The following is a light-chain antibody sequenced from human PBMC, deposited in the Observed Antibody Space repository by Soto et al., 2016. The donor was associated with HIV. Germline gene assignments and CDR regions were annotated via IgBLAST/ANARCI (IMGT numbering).Light chain of an antibody. CDR2: AAS. CDR1: QSISSY. J-gene: IGKJ2*01. V-gene: IGKV1-39*01. CDR3: QQSYSTPPVYT. Sequence: DIQMTQSPSSLSASVGDRVTITCRASQSISSYLNWYQQKPGKAPKLLIYAASSLQSGVPSRFSGSVSGTDFTLTISSLQPEDFATYYCQQSYSTPPVYTFGQGTKLEIK.